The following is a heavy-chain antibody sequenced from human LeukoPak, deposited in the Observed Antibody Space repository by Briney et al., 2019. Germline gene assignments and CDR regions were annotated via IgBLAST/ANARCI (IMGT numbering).Heavy chain of an antibody. CDR1: GYTFTNYD. Sequence: AASVKVSCKASGYTFTNYDVNWVRQAPGQGLEWMGWISAYNGNTNYAQKLQGRVTMTTDTSTSTAYMELRSLRSDDTAVYYCARDPGIAAAGRGYYYYGMDVWGQGTTVTVSS. V-gene: IGHV1-18*01. CDR2: ISAYNGNT. J-gene: IGHJ6*02. CDR3: ARDPGIAAAGRGYYYYGMDV. D-gene: IGHD6-13*01.